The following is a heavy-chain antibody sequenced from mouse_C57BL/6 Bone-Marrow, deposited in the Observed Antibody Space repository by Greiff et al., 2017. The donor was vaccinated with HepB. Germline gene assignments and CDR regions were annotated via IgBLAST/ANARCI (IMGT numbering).Heavy chain of an antibody. J-gene: IGHJ4*01. Sequence: EVKLEESGGGLVQPGGSLKLSCAASGFTFSDYYMYWVRQTPEKRLEWVAYISNGGGSTYYPDTVKGRFTISRDNAKNTLYLQMSRLKSEDTAMYYCARHFDYDGFYYAMDYWGQGTSVTVSS. CDR3: ARHFDYDGFYYAMDY. D-gene: IGHD2-4*01. CDR2: ISNGGGST. CDR1: GFTFSDYY. V-gene: IGHV5-12*01.